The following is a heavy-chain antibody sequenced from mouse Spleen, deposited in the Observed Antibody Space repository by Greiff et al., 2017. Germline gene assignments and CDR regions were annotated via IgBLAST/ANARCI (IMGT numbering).Heavy chain of an antibody. Sequence: VQLQQSGGGLVKPGGSLKLSCAASGFTFSDYYMYWVRQTPEKRLEWVATISDGGSYTYYPDSVNGRFTISRDNAKNNLYLQMSSLKSEDTAMYYCARSSYGNYWYFDVWGAGTTVTVSS. D-gene: IGHD2-10*02. J-gene: IGHJ1*01. CDR2: ISDGGSYT. V-gene: IGHV5-4*02. CDR3: ARSSYGNYWYFDV. CDR1: GFTFSDYY.